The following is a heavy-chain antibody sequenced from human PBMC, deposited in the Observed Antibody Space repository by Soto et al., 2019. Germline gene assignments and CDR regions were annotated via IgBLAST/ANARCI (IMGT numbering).Heavy chain of an antibody. D-gene: IGHD1-26*01. CDR2: IYPGDSDT. Sequence: GEDLKISCKGSGYSFTSYWIGWVRQMPGKGLEWMGIIYPGDSDTRYSPSFQGQVTISADKSISTAYLQWSSLKASDTAMYYCAGAPFDKSGSYDPDPNSFDIWGQGTMVTVSS. V-gene: IGHV5-51*01. J-gene: IGHJ3*02. CDR1: GYSFTSYW. CDR3: AGAPFDKSGSYDPDPNSFDI.